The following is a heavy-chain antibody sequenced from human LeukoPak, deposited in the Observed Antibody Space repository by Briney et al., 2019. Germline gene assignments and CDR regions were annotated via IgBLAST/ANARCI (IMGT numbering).Heavy chain of an antibody. Sequence: SETLSLTCTVSGGSISSSSYYWGWIRQPPGKGLEWIGSINYSGSTYYNPSLKSRVTISVDTSKNQFSLKLSSVTAADTAMYYCARDFAIFGVVISPRGWFDPWGQGTLVTVSS. CDR3: ARDFAIFGVVISPRGWFDP. J-gene: IGHJ5*02. V-gene: IGHV4-39*07. CDR2: INYSGST. CDR1: GGSISSSSYY. D-gene: IGHD3-3*01.